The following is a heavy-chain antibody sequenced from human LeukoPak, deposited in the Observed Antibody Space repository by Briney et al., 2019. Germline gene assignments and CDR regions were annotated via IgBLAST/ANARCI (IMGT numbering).Heavy chain of an antibody. V-gene: IGHV1-2*02. Sequence: GASVKVSCKASGYTFTGYSIHWVRQAPGQGLEWMGWFNHNSVGTNYAQKFQDRVTMTRDTSINTAYMELSRLRFDDTAVYYCARGGGTISGVVDYWGQGTLVTVSS. CDR1: GYTFTGYS. CDR3: ARGGGTISGVVDY. J-gene: IGHJ4*02. CDR2: FNHNSVGT. D-gene: IGHD3-3*01.